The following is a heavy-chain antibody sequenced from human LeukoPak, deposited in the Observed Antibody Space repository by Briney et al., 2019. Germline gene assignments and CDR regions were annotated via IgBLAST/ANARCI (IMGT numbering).Heavy chain of an antibody. D-gene: IGHD3-16*01. CDR3: ARHGGVVGPIYLPDYWYFDL. V-gene: IGHV4-59*08. CDR1: GGSISGYS. CDR2: FHNSRTT. Sequence: SETLSLTCTVSGGSISGYSWTWIRQPPGQGLEWIGYFHNSRTTSYNPSLTGRVIISVDTAKNQFSLKLSSVTAADTAVYYCARHGGVVGPIYLPDYWYFDLWGRGTLVTVSS. J-gene: IGHJ2*01.